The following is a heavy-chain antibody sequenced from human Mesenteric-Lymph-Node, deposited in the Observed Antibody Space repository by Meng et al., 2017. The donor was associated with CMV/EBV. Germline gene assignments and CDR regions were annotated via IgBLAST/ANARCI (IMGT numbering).Heavy chain of an antibody. J-gene: IGHJ5*02. CDR3: AKEGSFDP. Sequence: GESLKISCAASGFTFSSYWMHWVRQAPGKGLEWVAFIRYDGSNKYYADSVKGRFTIARDNSKNTLYLQMNSLRPEDTAVYYCAKEGSFDPWGQGTLVTVSS. CDR1: GFTFSSYW. V-gene: IGHV3-30*02. CDR2: IRYDGSNK.